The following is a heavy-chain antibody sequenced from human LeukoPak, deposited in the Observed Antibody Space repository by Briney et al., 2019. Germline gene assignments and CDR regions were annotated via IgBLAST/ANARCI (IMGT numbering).Heavy chain of an antibody. CDR3: GALYGGFDP. V-gene: IGHV3-7*01. CDR2: IKQDGSDK. Sequence: GGSLRLSCAASGFTFSSYWMSWVRQAPGKGLEWVANIKQDGSDKYYVESVKGRFTISRDNAKNSLYLQMCSLRAEDTAVYYCGALYGGFDPWGQGTLVTVSS. CDR1: GFTFSSYW. D-gene: IGHD4-17*01. J-gene: IGHJ5*02.